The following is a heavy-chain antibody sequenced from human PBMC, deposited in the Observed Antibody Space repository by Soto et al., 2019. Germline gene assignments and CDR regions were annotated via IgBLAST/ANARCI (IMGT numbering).Heavy chain of an antibody. Sequence: SLTCTVAGGSISSYYWRWIRKTPGKGLEWIGYIYYSGSTNYNPSLKSRVTISVDTSKNQFSLKLSSVTAADTAVYYCARHAKHNMGLNTGLDPWGQGTLVTVSS. D-gene: IGHD5-18*01. J-gene: IGHJ5*02. CDR1: GGSISSYY. V-gene: IGHV4-59*08. CDR2: IYYSGST. CDR3: ARHAKHNMGLNTGLDP.